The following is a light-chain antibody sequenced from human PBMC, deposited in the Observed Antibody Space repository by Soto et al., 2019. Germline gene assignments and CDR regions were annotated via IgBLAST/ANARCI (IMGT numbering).Light chain of an antibody. Sequence: QSALTQPASVSGSPGQSITISCTGSSSDVGAYTSVSWYQQHPGKAPKLMIYEVSNRPSGVSRRFSGSKSGNTAYLTISGLQAEDEAHYYCSSYTSDNRDYVFGTGTKVTVL. CDR3: SSYTSDNRDYV. V-gene: IGLV2-14*01. CDR1: SSDVGAYTS. J-gene: IGLJ1*01. CDR2: EVS.